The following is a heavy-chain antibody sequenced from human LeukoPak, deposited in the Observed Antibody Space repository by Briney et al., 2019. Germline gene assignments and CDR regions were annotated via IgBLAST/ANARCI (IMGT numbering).Heavy chain of an antibody. Sequence: PGGSLRLSCAASGFTVSSNYMSWVRQAPGKGLEWVAFIRYDGSNKYYADSVKGRFTISRGNSKNTLYLQMNSLRAEDTAVYYCAKDRGWKLSITEWFDPWGQGTLVTVSS. V-gene: IGHV3-30*02. J-gene: IGHJ5*02. D-gene: IGHD3-10*01. CDR2: IRYDGSNK. CDR1: GFTVSSNY. CDR3: AKDRGWKLSITEWFDP.